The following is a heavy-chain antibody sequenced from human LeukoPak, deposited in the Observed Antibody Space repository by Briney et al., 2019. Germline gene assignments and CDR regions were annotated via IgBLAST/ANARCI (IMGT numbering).Heavy chain of an antibody. Sequence: QAGGSLRLSCAASGFTFSSYAMHWVRQAPGKGLEWVAVISYDGSNKYYADSVKGRFTISRDNSKNTLYLQMNSLRAEDTAVYYCAKDSRLGYYGMDVWGQGTTVTVSS. J-gene: IGHJ6*02. CDR3: AKDSRLGYYGMDV. D-gene: IGHD3-9*01. CDR2: ISYDGSNK. V-gene: IGHV3-30*04. CDR1: GFTFSSYA.